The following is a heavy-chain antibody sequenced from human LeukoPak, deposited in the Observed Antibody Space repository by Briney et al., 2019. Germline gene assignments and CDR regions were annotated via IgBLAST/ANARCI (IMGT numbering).Heavy chain of an antibody. V-gene: IGHV3-23*01. Sequence: GGSLRLSCAASGFTFDNYRMSWVRQAPGKGLEWVSTVNADGGNTYYADSVKGRFTISRDNSKSTLILQVNSLRVEDTALYYCTKRVKYGGTWDHFADWGQGTLVTVSS. D-gene: IGHD1-26*01. CDR3: TKRVKYGGTWDHFAD. CDR1: GFTFDNYR. CDR2: VNADGGNT. J-gene: IGHJ4*02.